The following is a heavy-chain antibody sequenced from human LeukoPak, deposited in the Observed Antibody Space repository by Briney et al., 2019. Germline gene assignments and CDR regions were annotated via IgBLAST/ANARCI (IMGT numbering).Heavy chain of an antibody. CDR1: GGSFSGYY. CDR3: ARGTLTVTTSFDY. V-gene: IGHV4-34*01. CDR2: INHSGST. D-gene: IGHD4-17*01. Sequence: SETLSLTCADYGGSFSGYYWSWIRQPPGKGLQWIGEINHSGSTNYNTSLKSRVTISVDTSKNQFSLKLSSVTAADTAVYYCARGTLTVTTSFDYWGQGTLVTVSS. J-gene: IGHJ4*02.